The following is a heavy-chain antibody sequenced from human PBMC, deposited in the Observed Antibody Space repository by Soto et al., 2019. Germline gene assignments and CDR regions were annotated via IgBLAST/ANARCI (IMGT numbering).Heavy chain of an antibody. D-gene: IGHD4-17*01. J-gene: IGHJ3*01. Sequence: EVPLLESGGGVVRPGGSLRLSCVASGLSFTSYAMTWVRQSPGKGLEWVASVTGSGDGTSYADSVRGRFTISRDNSKNTLYLQVDSLSAEDTAVYYCGKDPNGDYVGAFDFWGQGTMVTVS. V-gene: IGHV3-23*01. CDR1: GLSFTSYA. CDR2: VTGSGDGT. CDR3: GKDPNGDYVGAFDF.